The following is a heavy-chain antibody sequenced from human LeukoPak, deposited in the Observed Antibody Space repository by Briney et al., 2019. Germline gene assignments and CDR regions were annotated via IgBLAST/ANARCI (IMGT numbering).Heavy chain of an antibody. D-gene: IGHD6-13*01. V-gene: IGHV4-59*08. CDR3: ARHRAAAGTSGLYV. CDR1: GGSISSYY. CDR2: IYYSGST. J-gene: IGHJ4*02. Sequence: SETLSLTYTVSGGSISSYYWSWIRQPPGKGLEWIGYIYYSGSTNYNPSLKSRVTISVGTSKNQFSLKLSSVSAADTAVYYCARHRAAAGTSGLYVWGQGTLVTVSS.